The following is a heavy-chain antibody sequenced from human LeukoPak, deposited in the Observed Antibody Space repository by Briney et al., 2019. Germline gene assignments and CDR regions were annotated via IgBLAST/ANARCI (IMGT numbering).Heavy chain of an antibody. CDR2: ISAYNGNT. V-gene: IGHV1-18*01. D-gene: IGHD4-17*01. J-gene: IGHJ3*02. CDR3: ARPHGDYDAFDI. CDR1: GYTFTSYD. Sequence: ASVKVSCKASGYTFTSYDINWVRQAPGQGLEWMGWISAYNGNTNYAQKLQGRVTMTTDTSTSTAYMELRSLRSDDTAVYYCARPHGDYDAFDIWGQGTMVTVSS.